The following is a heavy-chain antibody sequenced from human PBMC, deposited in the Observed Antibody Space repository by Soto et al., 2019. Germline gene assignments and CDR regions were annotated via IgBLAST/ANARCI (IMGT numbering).Heavy chain of an antibody. V-gene: IGHV2-5*02. D-gene: IGHD2-15*01. CDR2: IYWDDDK. J-gene: IGHJ6*02. Sequence: QITLKESGPTLVKPTQTLTLTCTFSGFSLSTSGVGVAWIRQPPGKALEWLALIYWDDDKRYRPSLESRLTTTKDTSKTQVVLTMTNMDSVDTATYYCAYLTCSGGSCYWFSFSGMDVWGQGTTVTVSS. CDR1: GFSLSTSGVG. CDR3: AYLTCSGGSCYWFSFSGMDV.